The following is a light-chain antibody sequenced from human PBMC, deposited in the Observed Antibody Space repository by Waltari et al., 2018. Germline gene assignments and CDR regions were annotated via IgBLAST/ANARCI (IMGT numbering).Light chain of an antibody. CDR3: SSYAGSNNFV. V-gene: IGLV2-8*01. CDR2: EVN. Sequence: SGLTQAPSASGSPGQSVPISCTGTSSDVGAYHSILWYQQHPGKGPKVIIYEVNKRPSGVPDRFSGSKSGNTASLTVSGLQAEDEADYYCSSYAGSNNFVFGSGTTVTVL. CDR1: SSDVGAYHS. J-gene: IGLJ1*01.